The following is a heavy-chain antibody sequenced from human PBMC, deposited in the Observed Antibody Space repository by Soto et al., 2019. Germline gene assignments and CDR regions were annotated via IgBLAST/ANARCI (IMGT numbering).Heavy chain of an antibody. CDR3: AREGFLEWSPPGAQEYYYGMDV. D-gene: IGHD3-3*01. Sequence: QVQLVESGGGVVQPGRSLRLSCAASGFTFSSYAMHWVRQAPGKGLEWVAVISYDGSNKYYADSVKGRFTISRDNSKNXXSXQXXSLRAEDTAVYYCAREGFLEWSPPGAQEYYYGMDVWGQGTTVTVSS. CDR2: ISYDGSNK. CDR1: GFTFSSYA. V-gene: IGHV3-30-3*01. J-gene: IGHJ6*02.